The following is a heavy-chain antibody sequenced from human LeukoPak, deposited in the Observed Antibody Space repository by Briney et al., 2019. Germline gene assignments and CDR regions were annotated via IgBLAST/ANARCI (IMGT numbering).Heavy chain of an antibody. Sequence: SVKVSCKASGYTFTGYYMHWVRQAPGQGLEWMGGIIPIFGTANYAQKFQGRVTITTDESTSTAYMELSSLRSEDTAVYYCARAPARITMIVVVGDAFDIWGQGTMVTVSS. CDR3: ARAPARITMIVVVGDAFDI. D-gene: IGHD3-22*01. CDR2: IIPIFGTA. V-gene: IGHV1-69*05. CDR1: GYTFTGYY. J-gene: IGHJ3*02.